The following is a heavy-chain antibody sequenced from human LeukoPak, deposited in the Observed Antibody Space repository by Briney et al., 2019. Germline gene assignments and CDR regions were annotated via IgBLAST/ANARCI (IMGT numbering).Heavy chain of an antibody. CDR3: ARGLPLGYCTYGVCYPPKHFDF. V-gene: IGHV1-8*03. CDR1: GGTFSSYA. J-gene: IGHJ4*02. Sequence: ASVKVSCKASGGTFSSYAISWVRQAPGQGLEWMGWVNPKSGNTGYKQKFQARVTITRDTSITTAYMELSSLTSDDTAVYFCARGLPLGYCTYGVCYPPKHFDFWGQGTLVTVFS. CDR2: VNPKSGNT. D-gene: IGHD2-8*01.